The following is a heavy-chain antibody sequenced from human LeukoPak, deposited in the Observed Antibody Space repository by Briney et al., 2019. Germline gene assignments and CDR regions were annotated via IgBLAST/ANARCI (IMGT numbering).Heavy chain of an antibody. CDR3: ARDVTIAVAGTLNWFDP. CDR2: IIPIFGTA. D-gene: IGHD6-19*01. J-gene: IGHJ5*02. V-gene: IGHV1-69*13. Sequence: GASVKVSCKASGGTFSSYAISWVRQAPGQGLEWMGGIIPIFGTANYAQKFQGRVTITADESTSTAYMELSSLRSEDTAVYYCARDVTIAVAGTLNWFDPWGQGTLVTVSS. CDR1: GGTFSSYA.